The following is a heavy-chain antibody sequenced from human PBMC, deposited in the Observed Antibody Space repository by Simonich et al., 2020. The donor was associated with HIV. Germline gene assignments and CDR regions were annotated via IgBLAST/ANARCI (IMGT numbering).Heavy chain of an antibody. J-gene: IGHJ4*02. D-gene: IGHD3-22*01. CDR1: GYTFTDYY. CDR3: ARAAADYYDTSGYYYGDYFDY. Sequence: QVQLVQSGAEVKKPGASVTDSCKASGYTFTDYYLHWVVQASGQGLWWMAWTNPNSGGTSYEKKFQGMVTMNRDTAISTAYMELSRLKSDDTAVYYCARAAADYYDTSGYYYGDYFDYWGQGTLVTVSS. CDR2: TNPNSGGT. V-gene: IGHV1-2*02.